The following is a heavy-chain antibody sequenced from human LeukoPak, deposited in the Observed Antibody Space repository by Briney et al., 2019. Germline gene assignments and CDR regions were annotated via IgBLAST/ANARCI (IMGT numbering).Heavy chain of an antibody. J-gene: IGHJ4*02. CDR3: ARARSGSYCSGY. V-gene: IGHV3-21*01. D-gene: IGHD1-26*01. CDR1: GYTSSIYS. CDR2: ISSSSSYI. Sequence: PGGSLRLSCAAPGYTSSIYSMNWVRQAPGKGLGWVSSISSSSSYIYYADSVKGRFTISRDNAKNSLYLQMNSLRAEDRAVYYCARARSGSYCSGYWGQGTLVTVSS.